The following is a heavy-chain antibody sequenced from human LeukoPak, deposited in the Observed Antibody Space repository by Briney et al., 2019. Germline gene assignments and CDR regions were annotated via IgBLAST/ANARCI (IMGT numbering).Heavy chain of an antibody. Sequence: KVSCTASGYTFSDYYLHWVRQMPGKGLEWMGIIYPGDSDTRYSPSFQGQVTISADKSISTAYLQWSSLKASDTAMYYCARHVEGDSSYWFDPWGQGTLVTVSS. V-gene: IGHV5-51*01. J-gene: IGHJ5*02. CDR3: ARHVEGDSSYWFDP. CDR1: GYTFSDYY. D-gene: IGHD3-22*01. CDR2: IYPGDSDT.